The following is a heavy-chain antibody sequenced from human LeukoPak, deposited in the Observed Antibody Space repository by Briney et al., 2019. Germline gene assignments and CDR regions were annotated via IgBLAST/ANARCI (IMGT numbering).Heavy chain of an antibody. Sequence: EASVKVSCKASGGTFISYAISWVRQAPGQGLEWMGGIIAIFGTANYAQKFQGRVTITADESTSTAYMELSSLRSEDTAVYYCARDLSSGRFWFDPWAQGTLVTVSS. D-gene: IGHD3-16*01. CDR3: ARDLSSGRFWFDP. CDR1: GGTFISYA. V-gene: IGHV1-69*01. J-gene: IGHJ5*01. CDR2: IIAIFGTA.